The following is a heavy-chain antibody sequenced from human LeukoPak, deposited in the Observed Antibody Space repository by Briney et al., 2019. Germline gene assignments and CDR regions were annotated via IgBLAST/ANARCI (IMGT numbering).Heavy chain of an antibody. Sequence: GGSLRLSCAASGFTFSSYSMNWVRQAPGKGPEWVSSISSSSSYIYYADSVKGRFTISRDNAKNSLYLQMNSLRAEDTAVYYCARDYSPEDSSTLDYWGQGTLVTVSS. V-gene: IGHV3-21*01. D-gene: IGHD6-6*01. CDR3: ARDYSPEDSSTLDY. CDR1: GFTFSSYS. J-gene: IGHJ4*02. CDR2: ISSSSSYI.